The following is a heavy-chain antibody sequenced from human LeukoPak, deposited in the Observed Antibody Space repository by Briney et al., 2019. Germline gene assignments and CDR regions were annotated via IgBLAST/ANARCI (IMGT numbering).Heavy chain of an antibody. V-gene: IGHV3-74*01. J-gene: IGHJ4*02. D-gene: IGHD2-15*01. CDR1: GFTFSTYW. CDR2: INPDGSST. CDR3: ARDLGWSYDY. Sequence: GGSLRLSCAASGFTFSTYWMHWVRQAPGKGLVWVSRINPDGSSTSYADSVKGRFTISRDNAKNTLYLQMNSLRAEDTAVYYCARDLGWSYDYWGQGTLVTVS.